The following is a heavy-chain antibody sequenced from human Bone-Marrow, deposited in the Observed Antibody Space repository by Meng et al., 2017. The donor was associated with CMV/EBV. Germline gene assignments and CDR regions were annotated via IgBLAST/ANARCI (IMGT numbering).Heavy chain of an antibody. D-gene: IGHD1-26*01. Sequence: GESLKISCAASGFSFSSYAMHWVRQAPGKGLEWVAVIPYDGSNKYYVDSVKGRFTISRDNSKNTLYLQMNSLRAEDTAVYYCARDWVGARYYSMDVWGQGTTVTVSS. CDR3: ARDWVGARYYSMDV. J-gene: IGHJ6*02. CDR2: IPYDGSNK. CDR1: GFSFSSYA. V-gene: IGHV3-30*04.